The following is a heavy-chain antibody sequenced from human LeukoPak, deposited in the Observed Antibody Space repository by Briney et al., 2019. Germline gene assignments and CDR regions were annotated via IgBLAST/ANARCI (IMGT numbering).Heavy chain of an antibody. CDR2: IIPLTGTP. J-gene: IGHJ4*02. CDR3: SKAPGY. CDR1: GGTFSTSL. V-gene: IGHV1-69*05. Sequence: GASVKVSCKASGGTFSTSLISWIRQAPGQGLEWVGGIIPLTGTPNYAQKFQGRVTITTDESTSTVYMELTSLRSEDTAVFFCSKAPGYWGQGTLVTVSS.